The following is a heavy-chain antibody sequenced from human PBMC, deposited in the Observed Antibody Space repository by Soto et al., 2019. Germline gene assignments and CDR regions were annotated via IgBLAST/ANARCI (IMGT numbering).Heavy chain of an antibody. CDR1: GGSFSGYY. D-gene: IGHD3-3*01. CDR3: ARGNYDFWSGYRKYYYGMDV. CDR2: INHIGIT. V-gene: IGHV4-34*01. Sequence: SETLSLTFAVYGGSFSGYYWIWIRQPPVKGLEWIGEINHIGITNYNPSLKSRVTISVDTSKNQFSLKLSSVTAADTAVYYCARGNYDFWSGYRKYYYGMDVWGKGTTVTVSS. J-gene: IGHJ6*04.